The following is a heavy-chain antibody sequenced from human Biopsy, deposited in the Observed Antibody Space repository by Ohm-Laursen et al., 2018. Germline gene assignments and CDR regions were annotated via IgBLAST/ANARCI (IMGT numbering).Heavy chain of an antibody. D-gene: IGHD1-26*01. Sequence: SETLSLTCTVSGGSIYNFFWSWIRQPPGKGLEWIGYIYYSGSTNYNPSLKSRVTISVGRSKNHFSLKLSSVTAADTAVYYCARVGVGAPSIDYFDSWGQGALVTVSS. V-gene: IGHV4-59*01. CDR1: GGSIYNFF. J-gene: IGHJ4*02. CDR2: IYYSGST. CDR3: ARVGVGAPSIDYFDS.